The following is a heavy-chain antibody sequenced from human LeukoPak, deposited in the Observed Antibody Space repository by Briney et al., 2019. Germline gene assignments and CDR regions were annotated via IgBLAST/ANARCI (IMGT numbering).Heavy chain of an antibody. CDR2: IYSNGGT. CDR3: GNFDF. Sequence: SETLSLTCTVSGGSISSYYWGWIRQPPGKGLEWIGSIYSNGGTYYNPSLRSRVTMSVDTSKNQFSLKLTSVTAAETAVYYCGNFDFWGQGTMVIVSS. V-gene: IGHV4-59*04. J-gene: IGHJ3*01. CDR1: GGSISSYY.